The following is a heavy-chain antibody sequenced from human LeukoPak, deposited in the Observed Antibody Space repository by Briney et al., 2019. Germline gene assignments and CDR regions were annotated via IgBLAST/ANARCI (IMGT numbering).Heavy chain of an antibody. CDR3: ARDHETNVY. V-gene: IGHV1-46*02. J-gene: IGHJ4*02. Sequence: ASVKVSCKAYGYIFNTYYMHWVRQAPGQGLEWMGIINPSGGSTSYAQKFQGRVTMTRDTSTSTVYMELSRLRSDDTAVYYCARDHETNVYWGQGTLVTVSS. CDR2: INPSGGST. CDR1: GYIFNTYY.